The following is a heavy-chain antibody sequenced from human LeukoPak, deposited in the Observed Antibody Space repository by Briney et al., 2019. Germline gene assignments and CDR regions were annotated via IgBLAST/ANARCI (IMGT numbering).Heavy chain of an antibody. D-gene: IGHD1-26*01. V-gene: IGHV5-51*01. CDR1: GYSFTSYW. Sequence: GESLKISCKGSGYSFTSYWIGWVRQMPGKGLEWMGIIYPGDSDTRYSPSFQGQVTISADKSTSTAYLQWSSLKASDTAMYYCARRGGGSSPGGYYYYGMDVWGQGTTVTVSS. CDR2: IYPGDSDT. J-gene: IGHJ6*02. CDR3: ARRGGGSSPGGYYYYGMDV.